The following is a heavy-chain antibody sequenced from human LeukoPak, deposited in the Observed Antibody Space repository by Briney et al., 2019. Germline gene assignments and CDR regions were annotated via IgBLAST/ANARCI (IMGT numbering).Heavy chain of an antibody. J-gene: IGHJ6*03. CDR1: GFTDSSNY. V-gene: IGHV3-53*01. D-gene: IGHD6-13*01. CDR3: ARGYSSSWGYMDV. CDR2: IYSGGST. Sequence: GGSLRLSCAASGFTDSSNYMSWVRQAPGKGLECVSVIYSGGSTRYGDSVKGRFTISRDNSKNTLYLQMNSLRVEDTAVYYCARGYSSSWGYMDVWGKGTTVTVSS.